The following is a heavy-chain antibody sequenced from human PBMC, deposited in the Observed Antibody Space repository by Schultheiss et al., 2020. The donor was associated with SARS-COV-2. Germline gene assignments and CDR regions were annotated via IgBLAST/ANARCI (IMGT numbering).Heavy chain of an antibody. D-gene: IGHD4/OR15-4a*01. CDR2: ISAYNGNT. J-gene: IGHJ6*02. CDR3: ARVEGAVVPRNYYYYGMDV. V-gene: IGHV1-18*01. Sequence: ASVKVSCKASGYTFTSYGISWVRQAPGQGLEWMGWISAYNGNTNYAQKLQGRVTMTTDTSTSTAYMELRSLRSDDTAVYYCARVEGAVVPRNYYYYGMDVWGQGTTVTGSS. CDR1: GYTFTSYG.